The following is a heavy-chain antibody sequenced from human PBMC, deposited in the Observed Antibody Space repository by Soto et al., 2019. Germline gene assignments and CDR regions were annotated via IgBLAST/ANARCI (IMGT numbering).Heavy chain of an antibody. CDR1: GFTVSSYA. CDR2: ISGSGGST. Sequence: GGSLRLSCAASGFTVSSYAMSRVRKTQGKGLEWVSAISGSGGSTYYADSVKGRFTISRDNSKNTLYLQMNSLRAEDTAVYYCAKDIGSGWNYYFDYWGQGTLVTVSS. J-gene: IGHJ4*02. D-gene: IGHD6-19*01. CDR3: AKDIGSGWNYYFDY. V-gene: IGHV3-23*01.